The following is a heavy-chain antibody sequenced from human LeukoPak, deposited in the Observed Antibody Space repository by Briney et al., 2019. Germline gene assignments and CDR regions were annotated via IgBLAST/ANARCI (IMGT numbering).Heavy chain of an antibody. CDR2: TSYSEGT. V-gene: IGHV4-31*03. CDR1: GGSVSRGGYY. D-gene: IGHD1-26*01. J-gene: IGHJ4*02. Sequence: SETLSLTCTVSGGSVSRGGYYWNWIRQHPGKGLEWIGFTSYSEGTYYNPSLMSRVTISVDISQNQFSLKMRDVTAADTAVYFCATADWESFYFDSWGQGALVAVSS. CDR3: ATADWESFYFDS.